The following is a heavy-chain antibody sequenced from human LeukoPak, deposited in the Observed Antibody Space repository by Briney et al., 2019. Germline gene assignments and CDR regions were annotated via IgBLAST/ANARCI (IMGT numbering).Heavy chain of an antibody. V-gene: IGHV1-46*01. J-gene: IGHJ4*02. D-gene: IGHD2-15*01. CDR3: AREPSRYCSGGSCYASYYFDY. CDR2: INPSGGST. CDR1: GGTFSSYA. Sequence: ASVKVSCKASGGTFSSYAISWVRQAPGQGLEWMGIINPSGGSTSYAQKFQGRVTMTRDTSTSTVYMELSSLRSEDTAVYYCAREPSRYCSGGSCYASYYFDYWGQGTLVTVSS.